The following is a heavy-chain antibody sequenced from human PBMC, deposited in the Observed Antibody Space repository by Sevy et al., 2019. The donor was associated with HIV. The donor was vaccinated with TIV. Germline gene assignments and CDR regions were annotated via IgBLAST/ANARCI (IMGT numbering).Heavy chain of an antibody. CDR2: ISYDGSNK. V-gene: IGHV3-30*18. CDR3: ANDRDDLWSGPKDYYYGMDV. D-gene: IGHD3-3*01. J-gene: IGHJ6*02. CDR1: GFTFSSYG. Sequence: GGCLRLSCAASGFTFSSYGMHWVRQAPGKGLEGVAVISYDGSNKYYADSVKGRFTISRYNSKNTLYLQMNSLRAEDTAVSYCANDRDDLWSGPKDYYYGMDVWGQGTWVIVSS.